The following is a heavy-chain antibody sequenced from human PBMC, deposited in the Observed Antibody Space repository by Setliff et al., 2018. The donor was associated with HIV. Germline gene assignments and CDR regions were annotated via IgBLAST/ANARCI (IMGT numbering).Heavy chain of an antibody. D-gene: IGHD3-10*01. CDR1: GYTLTEVS. V-gene: IGHV1-24*01. Sequence: ASVKVSCKISGYTLTEVSMHWVRQAPGKGLEWMGYFDPQDGKTIYAQKFQGRVIMTTDASIDTAYMDLSSLRSEDTAIYYCATGLYGGKHFDYWGQGTLVTVSS. CDR2: FDPQDGKT. J-gene: IGHJ4*01. CDR3: ATGLYGGKHFDY.